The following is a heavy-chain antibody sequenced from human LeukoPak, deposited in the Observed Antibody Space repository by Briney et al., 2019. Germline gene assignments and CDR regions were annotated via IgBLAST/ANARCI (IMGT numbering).Heavy chain of an antibody. CDR2: INPNSGGT. CDR1: GYIFNGYY. CDR3: ARVANGDYAVYCFDY. Sequence: ASVKVSCKASGYIFNGYYMHWVRQAPGQGLEWMGWINPNSGGTNYAQKFQGRVTMTRDTSISTAYMELSGLRSDDTAVYYCARVANGDYAVYCFDYWGQGTLVTVSS. D-gene: IGHD4-17*01. V-gene: IGHV1-2*02. J-gene: IGHJ4*02.